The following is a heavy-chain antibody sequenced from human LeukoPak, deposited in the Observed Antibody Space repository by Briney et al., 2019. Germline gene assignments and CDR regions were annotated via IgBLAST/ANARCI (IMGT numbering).Heavy chain of an antibody. V-gene: IGHV3-7*01. Sequence: PGGSLRLSCVVSGFTSSSHRMSWVRQAPGKGLEWVANIKQDGSEIYYVDSVKGRFTISRDNAKNSLYLQMNSLRAEDTAVYYCAREVPHFDYWGQGTLVTVSS. CDR2: IKQDGSEI. CDR1: GFTSSSHR. J-gene: IGHJ4*02. CDR3: AREVPHFDY. D-gene: IGHD3-10*01.